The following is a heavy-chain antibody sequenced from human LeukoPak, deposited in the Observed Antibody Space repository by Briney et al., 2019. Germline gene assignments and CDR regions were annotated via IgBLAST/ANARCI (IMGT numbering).Heavy chain of an antibody. CDR1: GFTFSSYG. V-gene: IGHV3-30*18. Sequence: GRSLRLSCAASGFTFSSYGMHWVRQAPGKGLEWVAVISYDGSNKYYADSVKGRFTISRDNSKNTLYLQMNSLRAEDTAVYYCAKSRGITNFDYWGQGTLVTVSP. CDR2: ISYDGSNK. D-gene: IGHD3-10*01. CDR3: AKSRGITNFDY. J-gene: IGHJ4*02.